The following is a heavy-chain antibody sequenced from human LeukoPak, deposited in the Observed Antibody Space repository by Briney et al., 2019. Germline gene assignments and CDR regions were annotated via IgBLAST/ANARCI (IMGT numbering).Heavy chain of an antibody. Sequence: GGSLRLSCAASGFTLSSYGMHWVRQAPGKGLGWVAVIWYDGSNKYYADSVKGRFTISRDNSRNTLYLQMNSLRAEDTAVYYCARGRWLQWGFDYWGQGTLVTVSS. D-gene: IGHD5-24*01. V-gene: IGHV3-33*01. CDR1: GFTLSSYG. J-gene: IGHJ4*02. CDR2: IWYDGSNK. CDR3: ARGRWLQWGFDY.